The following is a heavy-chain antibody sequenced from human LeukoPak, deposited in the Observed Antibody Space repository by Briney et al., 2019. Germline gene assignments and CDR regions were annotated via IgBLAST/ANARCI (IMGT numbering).Heavy chain of an antibody. CDR3: ARADRTLVPY. J-gene: IGHJ4*02. Sequence: SETLSLTCTVSGGSVSSVTYYWSWIRQHPGKGLEWIGYIYYGGSPDYNPSLKSRVTISVDTSKNQFSLKLSSVTAADTAVYYCARADRTLVPYWGQGTLVTVSS. CDR2: IYYGGSP. CDR1: GGSVSSVTYY. D-gene: IGHD6-6*01. V-gene: IGHV4-31*03.